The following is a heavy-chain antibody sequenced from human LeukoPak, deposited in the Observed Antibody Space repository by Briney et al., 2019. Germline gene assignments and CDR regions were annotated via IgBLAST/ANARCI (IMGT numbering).Heavy chain of an antibody. CDR1: GLTFSSYS. CDR3: AGSIAATGTGY. D-gene: IGHD6-13*01. J-gene: IGHJ4*02. Sequence: GGPLTLSCAASGLTFSSYSMNWVRQARGKGVVGVSSTSSSSRYIYYADSVKARSTITRDNAKNPLYLQMNSLRAEDTAVYYCAGSIAATGTGYWGQGTLVTVSS. V-gene: IGHV3-21*01. CDR2: TSSSSRYI.